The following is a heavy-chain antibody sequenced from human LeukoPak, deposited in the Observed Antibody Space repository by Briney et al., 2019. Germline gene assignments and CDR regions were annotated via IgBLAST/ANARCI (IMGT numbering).Heavy chain of an antibody. D-gene: IGHD3-22*01. Sequence: GESLRLSCAASGFTFSSYSMNWVRQAPGKGLEWVSYISSSSTIYYADSVKGRFTISRDNAKNSLYLQMNSLRAEDTAVYYCARDLYYDSSGYYGYWGQGTLVTVSS. CDR1: GFTFSSYS. CDR3: ARDLYYDSSGYYGY. V-gene: IGHV3-48*01. J-gene: IGHJ4*02. CDR2: ISSSSTI.